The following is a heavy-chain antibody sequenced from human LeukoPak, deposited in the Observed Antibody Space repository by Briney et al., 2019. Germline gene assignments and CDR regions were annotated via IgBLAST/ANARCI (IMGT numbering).Heavy chain of an antibody. CDR2: ISGSGGST. CDR1: GFTFSSYA. V-gene: IGHV3-23*01. CDR3: AKSGTSLNYYYYYMDV. D-gene: IGHD6-13*01. J-gene: IGHJ6*03. Sequence: GGSLRLSCAAPGFTFSSYAMSWVRQAPGKGLEWVSAISGSGGSTYYADSVKGRFTISRDNSKNTPYLQMNSLRAEDTAVYYCAKSGTSLNYYYYYMDVWGKGTTVTVSS.